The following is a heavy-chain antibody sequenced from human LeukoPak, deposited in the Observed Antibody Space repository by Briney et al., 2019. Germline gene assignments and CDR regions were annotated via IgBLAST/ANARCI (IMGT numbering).Heavy chain of an antibody. CDR3: ARTANFAAGYYIDY. CDR1: GFTFSSYT. V-gene: IGHV3-21*01. J-gene: IGHJ4*02. D-gene: IGHD6-13*01. Sequence: PGGSLRLSCAASGFTFSSYTMNWVPRAPGKGLEGGSSISGSSRHKYYADSVKGRFTISRDNAKNSLYLQMNRLRAEDTAVYYCARTANFAAGYYIDYWGQGTLVTVSS. CDR2: ISGSSRHK.